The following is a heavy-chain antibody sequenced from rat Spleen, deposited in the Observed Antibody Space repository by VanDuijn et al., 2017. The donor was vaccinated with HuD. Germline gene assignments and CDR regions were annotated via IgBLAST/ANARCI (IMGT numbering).Heavy chain of an antibody. J-gene: IGHJ2*01. V-gene: IGHV5-29*01. CDR2: ISYDGSST. Sequence: QAPTKGLEWVATISYDGSSTYYRDSVKGRFTISRDNAKSTLYLQMDSLRSEDTATYYCARHSRFFDYWGQGVMVTVSS. CDR3: ARHSRFFDY.